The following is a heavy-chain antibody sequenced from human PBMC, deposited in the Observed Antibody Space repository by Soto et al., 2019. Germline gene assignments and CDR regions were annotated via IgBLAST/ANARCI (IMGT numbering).Heavy chain of an antibody. CDR2: TYYRSKWYS. V-gene: IGHV6-1*01. D-gene: IGHD2-2*01. CDR1: GDSVSSNSVV. CDR3: ARGEERVAMPSGY. Sequence: SQTLSLTCAISGDSVSSNSVVWNWIRQSPSGGLEWLGRTYYRSKWYSEYAISVQSRITVNADTSKNQVSLQLDSVTPDDTAVYYCARGEERVAMPSGYWGQGTLVTVSS. J-gene: IGHJ4*02.